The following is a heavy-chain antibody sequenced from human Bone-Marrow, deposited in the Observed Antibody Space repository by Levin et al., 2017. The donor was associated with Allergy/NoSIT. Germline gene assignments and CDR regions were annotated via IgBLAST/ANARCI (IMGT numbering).Heavy chain of an antibody. Sequence: SETLSLTCAVSGASISSGGYSWSWIRQPPGKGLEWIGYIFHSGPTYYSPSLRSRVTISADWSRNQFSLDLGSVTAADTAVYYCARGGYCGADCYSSFDSWGQGTLVTVSS. J-gene: IGHJ4*02. V-gene: IGHV4-30-2*01. D-gene: IGHD2-21*02. CDR2: IFHSGPT. CDR1: GASISSGGYS. CDR3: ARGGYCGADCYSSFDS.